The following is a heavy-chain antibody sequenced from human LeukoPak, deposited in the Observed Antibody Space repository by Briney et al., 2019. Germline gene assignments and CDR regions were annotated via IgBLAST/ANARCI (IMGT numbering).Heavy chain of an antibody. CDR3: ARPYCSGGSCYAPGAFDI. V-gene: IGHV4-61*02. D-gene: IGHD2-15*01. Sequence: PSQTLSLTCTVSGGSISSGSYYWSWIRQPAGKGLEWIGRIYSSGSTNYNPSLKSRVTISVDTSKNQFSLKLSSVTAADTAVYYCARPYCSGGSCYAPGAFDIWGQGTMVTVSS. CDR2: IYSSGST. J-gene: IGHJ3*02. CDR1: GGSISSGSYY.